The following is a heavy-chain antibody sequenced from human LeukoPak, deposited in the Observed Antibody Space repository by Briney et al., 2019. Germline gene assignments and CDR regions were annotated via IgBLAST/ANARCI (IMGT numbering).Heavy chain of an antibody. CDR3: AGYDYGDLGPLQF. D-gene: IGHD4-17*01. V-gene: IGHV3-30*03. CDR1: GFDFSGYG. J-gene: IGHJ4*02. CDR2: ILYDGSNK. Sequence: PGGSLRLSCAAFGFDFSGYGMHWVRQAPGKGLEWVAVILYDGSNKYYADSVKGRCTISRDNSKKTLYLQMNSLRAEDTAVYYCAGYDYGDLGPLQFWGQGTLVTVPS.